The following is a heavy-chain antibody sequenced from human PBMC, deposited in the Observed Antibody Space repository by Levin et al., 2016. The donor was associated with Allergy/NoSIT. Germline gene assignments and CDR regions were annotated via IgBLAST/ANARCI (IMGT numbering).Heavy chain of an antibody. CDR3: AGTMNGNFHWDY. J-gene: IGHJ4*02. Sequence: VRQMPGKGLEWMGIIYLENSDTKYNPPFQGQVTISADKSISTAYLQWSSLKASDTALYYCAGTMNGNFHWDYWGRGALVTVSS. V-gene: IGHV5-51*01. CDR2: IYLENSDT. D-gene: IGHD4-23*01.